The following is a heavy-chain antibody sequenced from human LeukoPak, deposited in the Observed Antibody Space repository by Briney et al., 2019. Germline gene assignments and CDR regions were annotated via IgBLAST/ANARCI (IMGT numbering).Heavy chain of an antibody. Sequence: ETLSLTCTVSGDSLSSHYWSWIRQPPGKGLEWIGYIYGSGSTNYDPSLKSRVTISEDTSKNHFSLKLTSVTAADTAVYYRARNVGWYSHDSWGQGTLVTVSS. J-gene: IGHJ4*02. CDR2: IYGSGST. D-gene: IGHD6-19*01. CDR3: ARNVGWYSHDS. CDR1: GDSLSSHY. V-gene: IGHV4-59*08.